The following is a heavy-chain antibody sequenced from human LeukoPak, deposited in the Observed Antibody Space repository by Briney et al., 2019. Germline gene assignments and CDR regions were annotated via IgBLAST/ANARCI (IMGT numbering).Heavy chain of an antibody. CDR1: GGSISSSSYY. Sequence: PSETLSLTCTVSGGSISSSSYYWGWIRQPPGKGLEWIGSIYYSGSTYYNPSLKSRVTISVDTSKNQFSLKLTSVTAADTAVYYCAGRSSGSTWYFDSWGQGTLVTVSP. CDR3: AGRSSGSTWYFDS. V-gene: IGHV4-39*07. J-gene: IGHJ4*02. D-gene: IGHD6-6*01. CDR2: IYYSGST.